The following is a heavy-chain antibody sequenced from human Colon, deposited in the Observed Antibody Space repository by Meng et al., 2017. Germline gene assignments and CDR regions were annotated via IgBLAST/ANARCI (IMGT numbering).Heavy chain of an antibody. J-gene: IGHJ5*02. D-gene: IGHD5-12*01. CDR3: ARGRYSCYLP. CDR1: GGSFSGYY. V-gene: IGHV4-34*01. CDR2: INHSGGT. Sequence: HRQQWCAGLWKPSEHVHLACAVYGGSFSGYYWSWIRQPPVKGLGWIGEINHSGGTNTNPSLKCRVTLSVDTSKNLFTLKLSSVTAADTAVYYCARGRYSCYLPWGQGTLVTVSS.